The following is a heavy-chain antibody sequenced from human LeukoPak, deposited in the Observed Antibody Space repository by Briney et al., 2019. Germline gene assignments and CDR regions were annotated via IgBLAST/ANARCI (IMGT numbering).Heavy chain of an antibody. J-gene: IGHJ4*02. Sequence: SETLSLTCTVSGGSISSYYWNWIRQPAGKGLEWIGRIYTSGSTYYNPSLKSRVTISVDRSKNQFSLKLSSVTAADTAVYYCARERLTTASDYWGQGTLVTVSS. CDR3: ARERLTTASDY. CDR1: GGSISSYY. V-gene: IGHV4-4*07. D-gene: IGHD4-17*01. CDR2: IYTSGST.